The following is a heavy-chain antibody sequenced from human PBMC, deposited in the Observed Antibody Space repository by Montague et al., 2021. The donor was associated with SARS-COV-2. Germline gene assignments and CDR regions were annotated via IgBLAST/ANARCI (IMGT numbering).Heavy chain of an antibody. J-gene: IGHJ3*02. CDR2: IYYSGTT. Sequence: SETLSLTCTVSGGSITRNYYWGWIRQPPGKGLEWVGNIYYSGTTXXNPSLESRVTISVDASKNQFSLNLTSVTAADTAVYYCARPLVRGVPKAFDIWGQGASVIVSS. D-gene: IGHD3-10*01. V-gene: IGHV4-39*01. CDR3: ARPLVRGVPKAFDI. CDR1: GGSITRNYY.